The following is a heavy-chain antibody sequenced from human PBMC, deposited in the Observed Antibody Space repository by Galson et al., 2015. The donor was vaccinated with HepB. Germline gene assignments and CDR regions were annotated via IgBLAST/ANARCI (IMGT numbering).Heavy chain of an antibody. Sequence: SLRLSCAASGFTFSVYAMYWVRQAPGQGLEWVSVISGTGDGTYYADSVKGRFTISRAISMNTVHLQMNSLRVEDTALYYCAKGARSSSHYHGMDVWGQGTTVSVFS. V-gene: IGHV3-23*01. CDR1: GFTFSVYA. CDR3: AKGARSSSHYHGMDV. J-gene: IGHJ6*02. CDR2: ISGTGDGT. D-gene: IGHD6-6*01.